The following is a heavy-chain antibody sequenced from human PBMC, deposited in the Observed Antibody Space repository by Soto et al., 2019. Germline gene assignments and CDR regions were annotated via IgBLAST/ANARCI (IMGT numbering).Heavy chain of an antibody. D-gene: IGHD6-13*01. V-gene: IGHV1-69*01. J-gene: IGHJ6*02. CDR2: IIPMFGTA. CDR3: AREQQLGTYDVGS. Sequence: QVQLVQSGAEVKKPGSSVKVSCKASGGTFSSYEITWVRQAPGQGLQWMGGIIPMFGTAKYGHNFQGRVTITADESTRTAYMELSSLRPADTAVYYCAREQQLGTYDVGSWGQGTTVTVSS. CDR1: GGTFSSYE.